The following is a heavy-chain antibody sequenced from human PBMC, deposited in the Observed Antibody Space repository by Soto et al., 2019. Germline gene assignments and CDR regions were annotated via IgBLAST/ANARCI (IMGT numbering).Heavy chain of an antibody. J-gene: IGHJ4*02. Sequence: QVHLVQSGAEVKKTGASVKVSCKASGYTFTSYGITWVRQAPGQGHEGMGWISANNGNTAYAQKLQGRVIVTRYTSTSTASTELSFLISDATAVYYCARAWYGDYWGQGALVTVSS. CDR1: GYTFTSYG. CDR2: ISANNGNT. D-gene: IGHD2-15*01. CDR3: ARAWYGDY. V-gene: IGHV1-18*01.